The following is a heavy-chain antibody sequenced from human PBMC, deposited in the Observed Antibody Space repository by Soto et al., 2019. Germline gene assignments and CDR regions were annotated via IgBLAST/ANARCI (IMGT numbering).Heavy chain of an antibody. D-gene: IGHD1-1*01. J-gene: IGHJ6*02. V-gene: IGHV1-69*01. CDR1: GGSFSTFA. Sequence: QVQLVQSGPEIKKPGSSVKVSCKASGGSFSTFAFGWVRQAPGQGLEWMGGIVPMFGTRDYAQRFQGRVTFTADDSTSTAYMELSSLTSEDTAVYYCARAIGDLPGYNIDDHYGLGVWGQGTTVTVSS. CDR2: IVPMFGTR. CDR3: ARAIGDLPGYNIDDHYGLGV.